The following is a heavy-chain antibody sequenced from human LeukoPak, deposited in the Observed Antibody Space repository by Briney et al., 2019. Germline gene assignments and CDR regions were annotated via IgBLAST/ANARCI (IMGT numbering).Heavy chain of an antibody. D-gene: IGHD5-18*01. V-gene: IGHV4-34*01. CDR2: INHSGST. CDR3: ARGGYSYGPGHY. Sequence: PSETLSLTCAVYGGSFSGYYWSWIRQPPGKGLEWIGEINHSGSTNYNPSLKSRVTISVDTSKNQFSLKLSSVTAADTAVYYCARGGYSYGPGHYWGQGTLVTVSS. CDR1: GGSFSGYY. J-gene: IGHJ4*02.